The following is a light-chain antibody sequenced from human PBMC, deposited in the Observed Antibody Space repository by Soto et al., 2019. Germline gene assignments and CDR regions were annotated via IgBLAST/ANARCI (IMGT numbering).Light chain of an antibody. CDR1: QSVSSSY. J-gene: IGKJ1*01. V-gene: IGKV3-20*01. CDR2: GAS. CDR3: QQYDSPPWT. Sequence: ETVLTQYPGTLSLSPGERATLSCRASQSVSSSYLAWYQQKPGQAPRLLIYGASSRATGIPDRFSGSGSGTDFTLIISRLEPEDFAVYYCQQYDSPPWTFGQGTKVEIK.